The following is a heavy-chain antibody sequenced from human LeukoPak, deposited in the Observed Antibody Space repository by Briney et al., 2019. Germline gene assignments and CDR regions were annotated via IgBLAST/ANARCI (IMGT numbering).Heavy chain of an antibody. D-gene: IGHD5/OR15-5a*01. J-gene: IGHJ4*02. V-gene: IGHV1-18*04. Sequence: ASVKVSCKTSGYTFSNFGLSWVRQAPGQGHEWWGWISAHNENIHYAQNLQDRLTMTTDTSTSTAYMELRNLRSDDTAVYYCARDQTSFLVFTPGYWGQGTLVSVST. CDR2: ISAHNENI. CDR1: GYTFSNFG. CDR3: ARDQTSFLVFTPGY.